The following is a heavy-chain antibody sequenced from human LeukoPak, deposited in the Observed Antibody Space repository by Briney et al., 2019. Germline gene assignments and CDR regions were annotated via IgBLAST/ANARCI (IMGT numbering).Heavy chain of an antibody. CDR2: ISHSGST. V-gene: IGHV4-34*01. CDR1: GGSFSGYY. J-gene: IGHJ4*02. Sequence: SEPLSLTCAVYGGSFSGYYWSCIRQPPGKGRVWIGEISHSGSTNYNPSLKSRVTISLDTSKTQFSLKLSSVTAADTAVYYIAGVIEGGDRSRDYWGQGTLVTVSS. D-gene: IGHD2-21*01. CDR3: AGVIEGGDRSRDY.